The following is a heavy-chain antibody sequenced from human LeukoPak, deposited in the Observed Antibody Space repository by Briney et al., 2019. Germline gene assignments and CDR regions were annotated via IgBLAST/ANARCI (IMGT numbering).Heavy chain of an antibody. V-gene: IGHV4-30-2*01. CDR3: ARESRIAAAGIDY. J-gene: IGHJ4*02. Sequence: SETLSLTCTVSGYAIISGGFSWNWIRQPRGKGLEWIGCIYDRGPAHYNPSLKSRFTISVDRPKNQFFLNVTSLTAADTAVYYCARESRIAAAGIDYWGQGTLVTVSS. D-gene: IGHD6-13*01. CDR1: GYAIISGGFS. CDR2: IYDRGPA.